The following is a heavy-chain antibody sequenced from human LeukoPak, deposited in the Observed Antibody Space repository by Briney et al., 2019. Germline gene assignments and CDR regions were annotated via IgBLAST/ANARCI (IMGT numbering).Heavy chain of an antibody. CDR3: AKEVTGWYPFDC. CDR2: IKQDGSEK. Sequence: GGSLRLSCAASGFTFSSYWMSWVRQAPGKGLEWVANIKQDGSEKYYVDSVKGRFTISRDNAKNSLYLQMNSLRADDTAVYYCAKEVTGWYPFDCWGQGTLVTVSS. D-gene: IGHD6-19*01. V-gene: IGHV3-7*03. CDR1: GFTFSSYW. J-gene: IGHJ4*02.